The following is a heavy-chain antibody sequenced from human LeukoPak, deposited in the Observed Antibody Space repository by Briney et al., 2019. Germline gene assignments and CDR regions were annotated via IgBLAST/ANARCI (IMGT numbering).Heavy chain of an antibody. Sequence: SETLSLTCTVSGGSISSYYWSWIRQPPGKGLEWIGYIYYSGSTNYNPSLKSRVTISVDTSKSQFSLKLSSVTAADTAVYYCARGGCSGGSCYSLDYWGQGTLVTVSS. J-gene: IGHJ4*02. CDR1: GGSISSYY. D-gene: IGHD2-15*01. V-gene: IGHV4-59*01. CDR2: IYYSGST. CDR3: ARGGCSGGSCYSLDY.